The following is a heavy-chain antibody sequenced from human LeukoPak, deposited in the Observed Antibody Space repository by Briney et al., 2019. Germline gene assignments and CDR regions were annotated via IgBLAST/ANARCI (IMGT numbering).Heavy chain of an antibody. D-gene: IGHD6-6*01. CDR3: AHRGGSSNFDY. CDR2: IYWDDDK. CDR1: GFSLSTSGVG. Sequence: ESGPTLVKPTQALTLTFTFSGFSLSTSGVGVGWIRQPPGKALEWLALIYWDDDKRYSPSLKSRLTITKDTSKNQVVLTMTNMDPVDTATYYRAHRGGSSNFDYWGQGTLVTVSS. J-gene: IGHJ4*02. V-gene: IGHV2-5*02.